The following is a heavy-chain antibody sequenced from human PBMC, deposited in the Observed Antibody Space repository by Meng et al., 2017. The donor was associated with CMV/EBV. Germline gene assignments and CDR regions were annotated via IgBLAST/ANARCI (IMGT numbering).Heavy chain of an antibody. CDR3: ARGSIAARLGLGD. Sequence: QHQRRGAGRLKPSGTLSLTCAVYGGSFSGYYWSWIRQPPGKGLEWIGEINHSGSTNYNPSLKNRVTISVDTSKNQFSLKLSSVTAADTAVYYCARGSIAARLGLGDWGQGTLVTVSS. CDR1: GGSFSGYY. D-gene: IGHD6-6*01. V-gene: IGHV4-34*01. J-gene: IGHJ4*02. CDR2: INHSGST.